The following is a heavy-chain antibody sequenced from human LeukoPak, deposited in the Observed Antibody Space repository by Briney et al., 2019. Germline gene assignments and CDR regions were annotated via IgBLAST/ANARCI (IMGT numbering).Heavy chain of an antibody. CDR2: MNPNSGNT. CDR3: ARGSYCGGDCYGWVDP. CDR1: GYTFTSYD. V-gene: IGHV1-8*03. D-gene: IGHD2-21*01. Sequence: ASVKVSCKASGYTFTSYDINWVRQATGQGLEWMGWMNPNSGNTGYAQKFQGRVTITRNTSISTAYMELSSLRSDDSAVYYCARGSYCGGDCYGWVDPWGQGTLVTVSS. J-gene: IGHJ5*02.